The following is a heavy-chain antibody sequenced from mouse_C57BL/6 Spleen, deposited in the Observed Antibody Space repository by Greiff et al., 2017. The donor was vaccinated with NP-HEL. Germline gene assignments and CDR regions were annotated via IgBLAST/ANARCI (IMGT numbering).Heavy chain of an antibody. CDR1: GFTFSSYA. D-gene: IGHD2-3*01. J-gene: IGHJ3*01. CDR2: ISDGGSYT. V-gene: IGHV5-4*01. Sequence: EVQLVESGGGLVKPGGSLKLSCAASGFTFSSYAMSWVRQTPEKRLEWVATISDGGSYTYYPDNVKGRFTISRDNAKNNLYLQMSHLKSEDTAMYYCARGVDGSRFAYWGQGTLVTVSA. CDR3: ARGVDGSRFAY.